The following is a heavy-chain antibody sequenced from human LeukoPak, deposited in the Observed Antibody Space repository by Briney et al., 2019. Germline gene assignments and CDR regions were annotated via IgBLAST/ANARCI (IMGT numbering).Heavy chain of an antibody. V-gene: IGHV4-30-2*01. J-gene: IGHJ3*02. Sequence: SETLSLTCAVSGGSISSGGYSWNWIRQPPGKGLEWIGYIYHSGSTYYNPSLKSRVTISVDRSKNQFSLKLSSVTAADTAVYYCARDWGHRMLAFDIWGQGTMVTVSS. CDR3: ARDWGHRMLAFDI. D-gene: IGHD3-16*01. CDR1: GGSISSGGYS. CDR2: IYHSGST.